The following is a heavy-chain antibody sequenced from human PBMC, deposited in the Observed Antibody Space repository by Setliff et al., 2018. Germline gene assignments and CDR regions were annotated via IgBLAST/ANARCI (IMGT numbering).Heavy chain of an antibody. Sequence: GGSLRLSCAASGFTFSSHGMHWVRQAPGKGLEWVSFISYDGGHKYYVDSVKGRFTISRDNSKNTLYLQMNSLRPEDTAVYYCARTCSGSGCYAGLESWGQGTLVTVSS. CDR3: ARTCSGSGCYAGLES. V-gene: IGHV3-30*03. J-gene: IGHJ4*02. D-gene: IGHD2-15*01. CDR1: GFTFSSHG. CDR2: ISYDGGHK.